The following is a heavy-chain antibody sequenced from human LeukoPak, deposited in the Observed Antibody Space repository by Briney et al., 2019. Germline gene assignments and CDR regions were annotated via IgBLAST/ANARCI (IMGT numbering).Heavy chain of an antibody. D-gene: IGHD6-19*01. V-gene: IGHV1-2*02. Sequence: ASVKVSCKASGYSFTGYYMHWVRQAPGQGLEWMGWINPNSGGTNYAQKFQGRVTMTRDTSISTAYMELSRLRSDDTAVYYCARALRIPYSSGWYSWGDYWGQGTLVTVSS. CDR2: INPNSGGT. J-gene: IGHJ4*02. CDR3: ARALRIPYSSGWYSWGDY. CDR1: GYSFTGYY.